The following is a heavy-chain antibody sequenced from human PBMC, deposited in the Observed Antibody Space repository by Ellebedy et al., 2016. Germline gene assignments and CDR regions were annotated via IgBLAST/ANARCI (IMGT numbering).Heavy chain of an antibody. D-gene: IGHD3-10*01. CDR2: IYPGGTT. J-gene: IGHJ5*02. V-gene: IGHV4-59*01. Sequence: SETLSLTCTVSGASISSYYWSWIRQPPGKGLEWVGHIYPGGTTRYNPSLKSRVTISVDTSKNQFSLKLNSVTAAATAMYYCARDSQSYYGSGSFDPWGQGTLVTVPS. CDR1: GASISSYY. CDR3: ARDSQSYYGSGSFDP.